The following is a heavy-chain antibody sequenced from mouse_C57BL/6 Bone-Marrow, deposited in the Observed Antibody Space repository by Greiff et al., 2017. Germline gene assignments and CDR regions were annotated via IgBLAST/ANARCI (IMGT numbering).Heavy chain of an antibody. V-gene: IGHV5-12*01. Sequence: EVMLVESGGGLVQPGGSLKLSCAASGFTFSDYYMYWVRQTPEKRLEWVAYISNGGGSTYYPDTVKGRFTISRDNAKNTLYRQMSRLKSEDTAMYYCARHPTVVATRGYFDVWGTGTTVTVSS. J-gene: IGHJ1*03. D-gene: IGHD1-1*01. CDR1: GFTFSDYY. CDR3: ARHPTVVATRGYFDV. CDR2: ISNGGGST.